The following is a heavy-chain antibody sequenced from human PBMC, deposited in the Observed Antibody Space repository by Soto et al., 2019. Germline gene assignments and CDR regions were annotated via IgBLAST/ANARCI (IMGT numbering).Heavy chain of an antibody. CDR2: IGGSGGNR. V-gene: IGHV3-23*01. Sequence: EVQLLESGGGLVQPGGSLRLSCAASGFTFNAYAMTWVRQAPGKGLEWVSAIGGSGGNRYYAASVRGRFTISRDNSKDTVDLQMNSLRVEDTAVYYFARVASDYINSVDHWGQGILVSVSS. CDR1: GFTFNAYA. CDR3: ARVASDYINSVDH. D-gene: IGHD4-4*01. J-gene: IGHJ4*02.